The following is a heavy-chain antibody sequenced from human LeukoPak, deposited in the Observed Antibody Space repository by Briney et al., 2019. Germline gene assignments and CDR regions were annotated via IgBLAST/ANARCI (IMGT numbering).Heavy chain of an antibody. Sequence: SETLSLTCTVSGGSISSSSYYWGWIRQPPGKGLEWIGSIYYSGSTYYNPSLKSRVTISVDTSKNQFSLKLSSVTAADTAVYYCARILWFGELSGMDVWGQGTTVTVSS. V-gene: IGHV4-39*07. D-gene: IGHD3-10*01. J-gene: IGHJ6*02. CDR3: ARILWFGELSGMDV. CDR2: IYYSGST. CDR1: GGSISSSSYY.